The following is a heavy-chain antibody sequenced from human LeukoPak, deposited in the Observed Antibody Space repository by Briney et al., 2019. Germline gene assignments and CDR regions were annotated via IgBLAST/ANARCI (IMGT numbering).Heavy chain of an antibody. CDR1: GFPFRSYT. D-gene: IGHD6-13*01. J-gene: IGHJ4*02. Sequence: PGGSLRLSRAASGFPFRSYTMNWVRQAPGKGLEWVSSISSSSSYIYYADSVKGRFTISRDNAKNSLYLQMNSLRAEDTAVYYCARTLLIAAALPGFDYWGQGTLVSVSS. CDR3: ARTLLIAAALPGFDY. V-gene: IGHV3-21*01. CDR2: ISSSSSYI.